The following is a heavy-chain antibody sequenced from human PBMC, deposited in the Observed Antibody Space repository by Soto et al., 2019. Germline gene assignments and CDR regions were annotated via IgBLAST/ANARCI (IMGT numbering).Heavy chain of an antibody. Sequence: PGGSLRLSCAASGFTFDDYAMHWVRQAPGKGLEWVSGISWNSGSIGYADSVKGRFTISRDNAKNSLYLQMNSLRAEDTALYYCAKASGLYDSSGYYYSPPEAHFYYWGQGTLVTVSS. D-gene: IGHD3-22*01. J-gene: IGHJ4*02. CDR3: AKASGLYDSSGYYYSPPEAHFYY. CDR1: GFTFDDYA. CDR2: ISWNSGSI. V-gene: IGHV3-9*01.